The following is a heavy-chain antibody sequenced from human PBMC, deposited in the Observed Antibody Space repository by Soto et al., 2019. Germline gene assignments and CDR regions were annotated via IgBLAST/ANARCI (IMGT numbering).Heavy chain of an antibody. CDR2: IKTDGSST. CDR1: GFSFRDNW. V-gene: IGHV3-74*01. Sequence: EVQLVESGGGLVQPGGPLKPSGAPPGFSFRDNWINWVPKAPGKGLVWVSRIKTDGSSTDYAASVKGRFTISRDNAKNTLFLQMNSLTAEDTAVYYCAKREGNTYGLFHWGQGTLVTVSS. J-gene: IGHJ4*02. D-gene: IGHD5-18*01. CDR3: AKREGNTYGLFH.